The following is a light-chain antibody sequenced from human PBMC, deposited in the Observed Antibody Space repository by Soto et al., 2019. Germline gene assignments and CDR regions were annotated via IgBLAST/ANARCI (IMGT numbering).Light chain of an antibody. CDR3: SSYTSSTTLGV. CDR1: NSDVGGYDY. Sequence: QSALTQPASVSGSPGQSITISCTGTNSDVGGYDYVSWYQQHPGKAPKLMSYEVSHRPSGVSNLVSGSRSGNTASLTISGLQAEDEADYYCSSYTSSTTLGVFGGGTKLTVL. CDR2: EVS. V-gene: IGLV2-14*01. J-gene: IGLJ3*02.